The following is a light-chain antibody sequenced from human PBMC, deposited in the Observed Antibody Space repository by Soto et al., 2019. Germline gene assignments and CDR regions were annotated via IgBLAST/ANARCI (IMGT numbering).Light chain of an antibody. V-gene: IGKV1-5*03. CDR1: QSISNW. CDR3: QQYNSYPLT. CDR2: TAS. J-gene: IGKJ4*01. Sequence: GDRVSITCRASQSISNWLAWYQQKKGKAPDLLIHTASTLESGVSSRFNGSGYGTDVNLTVSSLQTDDSATYYCQQYNSYPLTFGGGTKVDIK.